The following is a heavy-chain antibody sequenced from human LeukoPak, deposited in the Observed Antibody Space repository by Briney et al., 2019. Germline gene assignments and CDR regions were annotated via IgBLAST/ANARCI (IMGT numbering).Heavy chain of an antibody. CDR1: GFTFSSYG. Sequence: GGSLRLSCAASGFTFSSYGMHWVRQAPGKGLEWVAVIWYDGSNKYYAGSVKGRFTISRDNSKNTLYLQMNSLRAEDTAVYYCARNTYYYDSSGYYRVDAFDIWGQGTMVTVSS. V-gene: IGHV3-33*08. CDR3: ARNTYYYDSSGYYRVDAFDI. J-gene: IGHJ3*02. D-gene: IGHD3-22*01. CDR2: IWYDGSNK.